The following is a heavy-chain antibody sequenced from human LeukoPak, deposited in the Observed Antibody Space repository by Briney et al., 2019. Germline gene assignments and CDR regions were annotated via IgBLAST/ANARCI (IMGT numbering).Heavy chain of an antibody. J-gene: IGHJ5*02. CDR2: IRYDGSNK. CDR1: GFTFSSYG. D-gene: IGHD3-3*01. V-gene: IGHV3-30*02. CDR3: AKFGPHPDFWSGYGGNWFDP. Sequence: PGGSLRLSCAASGFTFSSYGMHWVRQAPGKGLEWVAFIRYDGSNKYYADSVKGRFTISRDNSKNTLYLQMNSLRAEDTAVYYCAKFGPHPDFWSGYGGNWFDPWGQGTLVTVSS.